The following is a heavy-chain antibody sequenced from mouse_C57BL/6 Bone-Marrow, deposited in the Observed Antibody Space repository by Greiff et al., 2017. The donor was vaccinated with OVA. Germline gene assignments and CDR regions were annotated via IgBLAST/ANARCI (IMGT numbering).Heavy chain of an antibody. CDR3: ARIPITTVVSYAMDY. Sequence: QVTLKVSGPGILQPSQTLSLTCSFSGFSLSTVGMGVGWIRQPSGKGLEWLAHIWWDDDKYYNPALKSRLTISKATSKNQVFLKIANMDTADTATYYCARIPITTVVSYAMDYWGQGTSVTVSS. CDR2: IWWDDDK. J-gene: IGHJ4*01. V-gene: IGHV8-8*01. CDR1: GFSLSTVGMG. D-gene: IGHD1-1*01.